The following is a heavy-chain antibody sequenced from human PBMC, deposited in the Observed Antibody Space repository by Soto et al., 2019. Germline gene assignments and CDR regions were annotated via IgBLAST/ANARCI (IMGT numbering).Heavy chain of an antibody. CDR3: AQLLGGSYAFEI. CDR2: ISFDGSNR. D-gene: IGHD1-26*01. Sequence: GGSLRLSCAASGFTFRNYPMNWVRQAPDRGLEWVALISFDGSNRDYADSVRGRFTVSRDNSKNTLHLQMNSLRPEDTAIYYCAQLLGGSYAFEIWGQGTLVTVSS. J-gene: IGHJ3*02. CDR1: GFTFRNYP. V-gene: IGHV3-30-3*01.